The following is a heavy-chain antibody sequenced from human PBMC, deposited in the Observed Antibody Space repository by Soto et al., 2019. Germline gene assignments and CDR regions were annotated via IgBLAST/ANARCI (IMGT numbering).Heavy chain of an antibody. CDR2: IKSDGSST. CDR1: GFTFSSYG. V-gene: IGHV3-74*01. CDR3: VNLGNDY. Sequence: XGSLRLSCAASGFTFSSYGMHWVRQAPGKGLVWVSRIKSDGSSTSYADSVKGRFTISRDNAKNTLYLQLNSLRAEDTAVYYCVNLGNDYWGQGALVTVSS. J-gene: IGHJ4*02.